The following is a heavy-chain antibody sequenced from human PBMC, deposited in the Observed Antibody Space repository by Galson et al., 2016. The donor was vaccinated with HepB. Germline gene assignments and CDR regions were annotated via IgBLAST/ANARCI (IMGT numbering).Heavy chain of an antibody. CDR2: INSDGSDT. V-gene: IGHV3-74*03. Sequence: SLRLSCAASGFPFSGFWMHWVRQAPGGGLVWVSKINSDGSDTTYADAVKGRFTISRNNLKKTVYLQMDSLRAEDAAVYYCARDKGADTADQTADYWGQGTLVTVSS. D-gene: IGHD5-18*01. J-gene: IGHJ4*02. CDR1: GFPFSGFW. CDR3: ARDKGADTADQTADY.